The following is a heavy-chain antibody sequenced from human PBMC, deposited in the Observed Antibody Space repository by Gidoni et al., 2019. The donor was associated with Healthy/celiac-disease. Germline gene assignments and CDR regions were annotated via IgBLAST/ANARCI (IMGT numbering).Heavy chain of an antibody. CDR1: GGSISSGGYS. J-gene: IGHJ4*02. Sequence: QLQLQESGSGLVKPSQTLSLTCAVSGGSISSGGYSWSWIRQPPGKGLEWIGYIYHSGSTYYNPSLKSRVTISVDRSKNQFSLKLSSVTAADTAVYYCARANYYDSSGYLPYFDYWGQGTLVTVSS. CDR3: ARANYYDSSGYLPYFDY. V-gene: IGHV4-30-2*01. CDR2: IYHSGST. D-gene: IGHD3-22*01.